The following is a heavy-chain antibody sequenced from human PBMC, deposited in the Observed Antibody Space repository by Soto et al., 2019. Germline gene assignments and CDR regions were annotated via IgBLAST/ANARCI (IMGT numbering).Heavy chain of an antibody. Sequence: SETLSLTCAVYGGSFSGYYWSWIRQPPGKRLEWIGEIILIGSTNYNPSLMGRFTISLDTSKRHFSLKLSFVTAGDTAVFYCARGLGIAAAGTGISPTNNWFDPWGQGTLVTVSS. CDR1: GGSFSGYY. CDR2: IILIGST. V-gene: IGHV4-34*01. J-gene: IGHJ5*02. D-gene: IGHD6-13*01. CDR3: ARGLGIAAAGTGISPTNNWFDP.